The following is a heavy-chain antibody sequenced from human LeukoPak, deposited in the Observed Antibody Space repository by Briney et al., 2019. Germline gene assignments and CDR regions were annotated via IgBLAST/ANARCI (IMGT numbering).Heavy chain of an antibody. J-gene: IGHJ4*02. V-gene: IGHV3-74*01. CDR3: AIDPNWGTHS. Sequence: GGSLRLSCAASGFTFRSYWMNWVRQAPGKGLVWVSRIASDGSSTTYADPVKGRFSISRDNAKNTLYLQMNSLRVEDTAVYYCAIDPNWGTHSWGQGVLVTVSS. CDR2: IASDGSST. D-gene: IGHD7-27*01. CDR1: GFTFRSYW.